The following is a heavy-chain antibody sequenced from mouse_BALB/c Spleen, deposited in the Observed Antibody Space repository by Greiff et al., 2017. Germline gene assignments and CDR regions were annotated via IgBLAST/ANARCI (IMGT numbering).Heavy chain of an antibody. V-gene: IGHV1-69*01. Sequence: QVQLQQPGAELVMPGASVKMSCKASGYTFTDYWMHWVKQRPGQGLEWIGAIDTSGSYTSYNQKFKGKATLTVDESSSTAYMQLSSLTSEDSAVYYCARSPSYALDYWGQGTSVTVSA. J-gene: IGHJ4*01. CDR3: ARSPSYALDY. CDR2: IDTSGSYT. CDR1: GYTFTDYW.